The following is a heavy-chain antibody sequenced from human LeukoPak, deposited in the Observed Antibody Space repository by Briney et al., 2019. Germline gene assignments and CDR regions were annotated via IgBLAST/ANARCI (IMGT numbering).Heavy chain of an antibody. CDR2: IDPTSGGT. V-gene: IGHV1-2*02. Sequence: ASVRVSCKTSGYTFSGYYLHWVRQAPGQGPEWMGRIDPTSGGTHYAQKFQGRVTVTRDTSTSTVYMELSGLRFDDTAVYYCARVPGPYTTSRFDYWGQGTLVTVSS. CDR1: GYTFSGYY. CDR3: ARVPGPYTTSRFDY. D-gene: IGHD2-2*02. J-gene: IGHJ4*02.